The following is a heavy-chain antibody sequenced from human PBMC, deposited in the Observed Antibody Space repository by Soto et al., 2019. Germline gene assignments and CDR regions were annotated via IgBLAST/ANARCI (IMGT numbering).Heavy chain of an antibody. V-gene: IGHV3-48*03. J-gene: IGHJ3*01. CDR3: ARGAFWYSTSTTDDAFDV. CDR2: ISHSGATI. CDR1: GFQFSSYE. D-gene: IGHD6-6*01. Sequence: QTGGSLRLSCAASGFQFSSYEMNWVRQAPGKGLEWVAHISHSGATIFYADSVKGRFTISRDNTNNSLSLQMNSLRGEDTAVYYCARGAFWYSTSTTDDAFDVWGQGTVVTVSS.